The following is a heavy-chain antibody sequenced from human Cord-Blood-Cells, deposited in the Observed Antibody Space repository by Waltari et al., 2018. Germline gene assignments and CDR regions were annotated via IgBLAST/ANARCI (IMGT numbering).Heavy chain of an antibody. V-gene: IGHV4-39*01. D-gene: IGHD7-27*01. CDR3: ARQVLGISGIGVAFDI. CDR2: IYYSGGT. Sequence: QLQLQESGPGLVKPSETLSLTCTVSGGSISSSSYYWGWIRQPPGKGLEWIGSIYYSGGTYYNPPLKGRFTISLDTSKNQFSLKLSSVTAADTAVYYCARQVLGISGIGVAFDIWGQGTMVTVSS. J-gene: IGHJ3*02. CDR1: GGSISSSSYY.